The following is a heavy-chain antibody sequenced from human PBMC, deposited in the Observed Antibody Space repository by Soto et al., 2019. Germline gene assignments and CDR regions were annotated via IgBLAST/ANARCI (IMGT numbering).Heavy chain of an antibody. V-gene: IGHV3-23*01. CDR2: ISGSGGST. CDR1: GFTFSSYA. CDR3: ALAPYDYIWASYLQSHYFDF. D-gene: IGHD3-16*02. J-gene: IGHJ4*02. Sequence: EVQLLESGGGLVQPGGSLRLSCAASGFTFSSYAMSWVRQAPGKGLEWVSAISGSGGSTYYADSVKGRFTISRDNSKNTLYLQINSLTADDTAVYYCALAPYDYIWASYLQSHYFDFWGQGTLVTVSS.